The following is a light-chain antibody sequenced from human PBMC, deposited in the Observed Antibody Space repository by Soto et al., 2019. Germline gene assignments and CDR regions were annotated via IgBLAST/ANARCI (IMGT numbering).Light chain of an antibody. V-gene: IGLV3-21*04. J-gene: IGLJ2*01. Sequence: SYVLTQPPSVSVAPGQTARITCGGNNIGSKSVHWYQQRPGQAPVLVIYYDNDRPSGIPERFSGSNSGNTATLTISRVEAGDEADYYCQVWDSSSDHRRGLFGGGTKLTVL. CDR1: NIGSKS. CDR2: YDN. CDR3: QVWDSSSDHRRGL.